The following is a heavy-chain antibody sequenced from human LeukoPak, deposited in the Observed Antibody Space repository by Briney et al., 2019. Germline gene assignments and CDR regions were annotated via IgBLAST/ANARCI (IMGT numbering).Heavy chain of an antibody. Sequence: SETLSLTCAVSGGSLSSGGYSWSWIRQPPGKGLEWIGYIYHSGSTYYNPSLKSRVTISVDRSKNQFSLKLSSVTAADTAVYYCARRIVVKNWFDPWGQGTLVTVSS. CDR3: ARRIVVKNWFDP. CDR2: IYHSGST. J-gene: IGHJ5*02. D-gene: IGHD2-21*01. V-gene: IGHV4-30-2*01. CDR1: GGSLSSGGYS.